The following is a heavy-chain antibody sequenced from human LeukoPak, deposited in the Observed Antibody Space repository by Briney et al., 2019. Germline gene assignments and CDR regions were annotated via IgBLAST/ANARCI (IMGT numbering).Heavy chain of an antibody. Sequence: GTSLRLSCVASGFTFTNYAMSWVRQAPGKGLEWVSAITGSDGSSYYADSVKGRFTISRDNSKNPLYLQVNSLRAEDTAVYYCAKWGDYDILTGYYVPDYWGQGTLVTVSS. V-gene: IGHV3-23*01. J-gene: IGHJ4*02. CDR3: AKWGDYDILTGYYVPDY. CDR2: ITGSDGSS. CDR1: GFTFTNYA. D-gene: IGHD3-9*01.